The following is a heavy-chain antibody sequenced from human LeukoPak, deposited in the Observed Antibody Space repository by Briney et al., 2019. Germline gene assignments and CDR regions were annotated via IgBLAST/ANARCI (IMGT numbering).Heavy chain of an antibody. J-gene: IGHJ6*03. CDR2: IYYSGST. V-gene: IGHV4-39*07. D-gene: IGHD3-10*01. CDR1: GGSISSSSYY. Sequence: PSETLSLTCAVSGGSISSSSYYWGWIRQPPGKGLEWIGSIYYSGSTYYNPSLKSRVTISVDTSKNQFSLKLSSVTAADTAVYYCARDRVGFGEFQNYYYYMDVWGKGTTVTVSS. CDR3: ARDRVGFGEFQNYYYYMDV.